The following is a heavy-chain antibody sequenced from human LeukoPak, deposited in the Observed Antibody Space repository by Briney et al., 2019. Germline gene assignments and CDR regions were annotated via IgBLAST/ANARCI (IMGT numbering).Heavy chain of an antibody. Sequence: ASVKVSCKTSGYTFFRYGITWVRQAPGQGVEWMGWISAYNGNTNYAQKLQGRVTMTTDTSTSTAYMELRSLRSDDTAVYYCARVPDADAFDIWGQGTMVTVSS. CDR3: ARVPDADAFDI. V-gene: IGHV1-18*01. CDR2: ISAYNGNT. J-gene: IGHJ3*02. CDR1: GYTFFRYG.